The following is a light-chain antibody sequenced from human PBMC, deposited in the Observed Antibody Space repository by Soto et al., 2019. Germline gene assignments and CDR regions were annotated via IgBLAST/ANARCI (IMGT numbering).Light chain of an antibody. V-gene: IGKV1-6*01. CDR2: AAS. CDR3: LQDDSYPLT. CDR1: QDIRKD. J-gene: IGKJ4*01. Sequence: IQMTQSPSSLSASVGDRVTITCRASQDIRKDLSWYQQKPGKAPKLLIYAASSLQSGVPSRFSGSGSDTDFTLTISSLQPEDFATYYCLQDDSYPLTFGGGSKVEIK.